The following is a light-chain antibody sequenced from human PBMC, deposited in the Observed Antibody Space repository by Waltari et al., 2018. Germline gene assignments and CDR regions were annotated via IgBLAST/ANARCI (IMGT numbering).Light chain of an antibody. J-gene: IGKJ2*01. CDR2: NSS. CDR1: QNVDTY. CDR3: QQRNTWPPYT. V-gene: IGKV3-11*01. Sequence: DIVLTQSPVTLSLSPGERATLFCGASQNVDTYLAWYPQKPGQAPRLLIYNSSHRASGVPARFSGGGSGTDFTLTISSVEPEDIAIYYCQQRNTWPPYTFGQGTKLELK.